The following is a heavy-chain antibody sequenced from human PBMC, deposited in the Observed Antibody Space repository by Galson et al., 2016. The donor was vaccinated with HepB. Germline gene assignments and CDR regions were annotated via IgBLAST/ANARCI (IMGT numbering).Heavy chain of an antibody. D-gene: IGHD3-22*01. J-gene: IGHJ4*02. V-gene: IGHV4-59*08. CDR1: GGSFSTYC. CDR2: IYYSGST. CDR3: ARTEPSSGFRY. Sequence: ETLSLTCTISGGSFSTYCWSWIRQPPGKGLEWIGYIYYSGSTNYNPSLKSRVTISVDTSMNQFSLKLSSVTAADTAVYYCARTEPSSGFRYWGQGTLVTVSS.